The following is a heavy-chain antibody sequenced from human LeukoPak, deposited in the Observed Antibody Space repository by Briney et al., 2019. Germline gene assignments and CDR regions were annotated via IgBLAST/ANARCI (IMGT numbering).Heavy chain of an antibody. CDR1: GFTFSSYA. V-gene: IGHV3-23*01. D-gene: IGHD6-6*01. CDR2: ISGSGGST. Sequence: PGGSLRLSCAASGFTFSSYAMSWVRQAPGKGLEWVSAISGSGGSTYYADSVKGRLTISRDNSKNTLYLQMNSLRAEDTAVYYCAKDRGGSSSRTPFDYWGQGTLVTVSS. J-gene: IGHJ4*02. CDR3: AKDRGGSSSRTPFDY.